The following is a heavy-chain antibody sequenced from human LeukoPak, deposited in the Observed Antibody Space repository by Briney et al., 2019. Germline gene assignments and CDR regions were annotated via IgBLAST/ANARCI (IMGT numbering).Heavy chain of an antibody. CDR1: GFTFSSYA. V-gene: IGHV3-23*01. Sequence: GRSLRLSCAASGFTFSSYAMSWVRQAPGKGLQWVSAISGSGGSTYYADSVKGRFTISRDNSKNTLYLQMNSLRAEDTAVYYCAKGEYYDSSGQPLDYWGQGTLVTVSS. CDR2: ISGSGGST. CDR3: AKGEYYDSSGQPLDY. D-gene: IGHD3-22*01. J-gene: IGHJ4*02.